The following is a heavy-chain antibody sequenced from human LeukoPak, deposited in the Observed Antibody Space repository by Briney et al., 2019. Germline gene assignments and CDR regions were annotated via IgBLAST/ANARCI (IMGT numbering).Heavy chain of an antibody. J-gene: IGHJ4*02. Sequence: SETLSLTCAVYGRSFSGYYWSWIRQPPGKGLEWIGEINHSGSTNYNPSLKSRVTISVDTSKNQFSLKLSSVTAADTAVYYCARLPLRQRYNWNDPQWGQGTLVTVSS. D-gene: IGHD1-1*01. V-gene: IGHV4-34*01. CDR1: GRSFSGYY. CDR3: ARLPLRQRYNWNDPQ. CDR2: INHSGST.